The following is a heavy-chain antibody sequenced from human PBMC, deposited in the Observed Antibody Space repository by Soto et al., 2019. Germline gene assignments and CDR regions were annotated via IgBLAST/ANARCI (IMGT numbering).Heavy chain of an antibody. Sequence: EVQLVESGGGLVQPGRSLGLSCTASGFTFGDYAMSWFRQAPGKGLEWVGFIRSKAYGGTTEYAASVKGRFTISRDDSKSIAYLQMNSLKTEDTAVYYCTRDALPWGWVRVSAHYYYMDVWGKGTTVTVSS. CDR1: GFTFGDYA. J-gene: IGHJ6*03. V-gene: IGHV3-49*03. D-gene: IGHD3-10*01. CDR2: IRSKAYGGTT. CDR3: TRDALPWGWVRVSAHYYYMDV.